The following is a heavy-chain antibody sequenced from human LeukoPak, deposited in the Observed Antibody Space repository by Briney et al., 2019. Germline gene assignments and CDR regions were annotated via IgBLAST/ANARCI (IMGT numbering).Heavy chain of an antibody. Sequence: SETLSLTCAVYGGSFSGYYWSWIRQPPGKGQEWIGEINHSGSTNYNPSLKSRVTISVDTSKNQFSLKLSSVTAADTAVYYCARGAVRWELRGWFDPWGQGTLVTVSS. J-gene: IGHJ5*02. V-gene: IGHV4-34*01. CDR2: INHSGST. D-gene: IGHD1-26*01. CDR1: GGSFSGYY. CDR3: ARGAVRWELRGWFDP.